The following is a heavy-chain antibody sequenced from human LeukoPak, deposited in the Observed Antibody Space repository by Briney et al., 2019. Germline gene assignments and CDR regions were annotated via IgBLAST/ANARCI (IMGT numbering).Heavy chain of an antibody. J-gene: IGHJ6*03. Sequence: GASVKVSCKASGYTFTGYYMHWVRQAPGQGLEWMGWINPNSGGTNYAQKFQGRVTMTRDTSISTAYMELSRLRSDDTAVYYCARDLGDVSTYYYYYYMDVWGKGTTVTISS. V-gene: IGHV1-2*02. CDR1: GYTFTGYY. CDR3: ARDLGDVSTYYYYYYMDV. CDR2: INPNSGGT. D-gene: IGHD3-16*01.